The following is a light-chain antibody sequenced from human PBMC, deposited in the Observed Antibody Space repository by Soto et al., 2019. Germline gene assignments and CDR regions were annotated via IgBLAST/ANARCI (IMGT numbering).Light chain of an antibody. J-gene: IGKJ1*01. Sequence: DIQMTQSPSTLPASVGDSGTITCRADQSISTWLAWYQQKPGKAPNILIYKASRLETGVPSRFSGSGSGTECTLPISRLQPDDFETYYCQQYNSYPRTFGQGTKVDIK. V-gene: IGKV1-5*03. CDR1: QSISTW. CDR3: QQYNSYPRT. CDR2: KAS.